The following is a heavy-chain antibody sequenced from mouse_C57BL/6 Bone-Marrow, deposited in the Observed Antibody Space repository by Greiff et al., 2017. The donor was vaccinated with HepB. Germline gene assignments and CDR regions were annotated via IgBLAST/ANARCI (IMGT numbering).Heavy chain of an antibody. D-gene: IGHD1-1*01. CDR1: GYAFSSSW. V-gene: IGHV1-82*01. CDR2: IYPGDGDT. CDR3: ARELRYPFAY. J-gene: IGHJ3*01. Sequence: QVQLQHSGPELVKPGASVKISCKASGYAFSSSWMNWVKQRPGKGLEWIGRIYPGDGDTNYNGKFKGKATLTADKSSSTAYMQLSSLTSEDSAVYFCARELRYPFAYWGQGTLVTVSA.